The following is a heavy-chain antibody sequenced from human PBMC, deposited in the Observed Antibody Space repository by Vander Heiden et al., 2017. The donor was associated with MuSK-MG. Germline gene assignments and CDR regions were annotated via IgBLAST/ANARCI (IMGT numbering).Heavy chain of an antibody. V-gene: IGHV4-4*02. Sequence: QVQLQESGPGLVKPSGTLSLTCAVSGGSISSSNWWSGVRQPPGKGLEWIGEIYHSGSTNYNPSLKSRVTISVDKSKNQFSLKLSSVTAADTAVYYCARCKKIAAAGNERFSSCWFDPWGQGTLVTVSS. CDR1: GGSISSSNW. D-gene: IGHD6-13*01. CDR2: IYHSGST. CDR3: ARCKKIAAAGNERFSSCWFDP. J-gene: IGHJ5*02.